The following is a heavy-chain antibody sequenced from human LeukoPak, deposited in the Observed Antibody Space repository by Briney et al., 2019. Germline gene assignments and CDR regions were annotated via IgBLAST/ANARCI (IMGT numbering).Heavy chain of an antibody. CDR2: ISYDGSNK. V-gene: IGHV3-30*04. J-gene: IGHJ4*02. CDR3: AKVSPEFDY. Sequence: GRSLRLSCAASGFTFSSYAMHWVRQAPGKGLEWVAVISYDGSNKYYADSVKGRFTISRDNSKNTLYLQMNSLRAEDTAVYYCAKVSPEFDYWGQGTLVTVSS. CDR1: GFTFSSYA.